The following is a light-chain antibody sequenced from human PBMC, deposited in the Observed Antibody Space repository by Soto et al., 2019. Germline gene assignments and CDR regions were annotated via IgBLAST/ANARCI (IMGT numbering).Light chain of an antibody. J-gene: IGLJ2*01. CDR3: CSYAGSSTNVV. CDR1: SSDVGSYNL. V-gene: IGLV2-23*02. Sequence: QSALTQPASVSGSPGQSITISCTGTSSDVGSYNLVSWYQQHPGKAPKLMIYEVSKRPSGVSNRFSGSKSGNTASLTISGLQAEDEADYYCCSYAGSSTNVVFGVGTKLTVL. CDR2: EVS.